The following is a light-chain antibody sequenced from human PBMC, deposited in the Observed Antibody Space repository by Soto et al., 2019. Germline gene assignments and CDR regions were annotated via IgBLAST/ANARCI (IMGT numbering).Light chain of an antibody. CDR2: EAN. J-gene: IGLJ2*01. CDR3: YSFAGGATFV. CDR1: SNDIGGYNL. V-gene: IGLV2-23*02. Sequence: QSALTQPDSVSGSPGQSITISCTGTSNDIGGYNLVSWYQQHPGKAPKLIIYEANKRPSGVSDRFSGSRSGTTASLTISALQAEDEADYSCYSFAGGATFVFGGGTKVTVL.